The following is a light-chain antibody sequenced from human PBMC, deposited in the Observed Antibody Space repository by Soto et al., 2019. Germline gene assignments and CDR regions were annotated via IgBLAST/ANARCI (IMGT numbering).Light chain of an antibody. CDR3: SSYAGTSNV. J-gene: IGLJ1*01. Sequence: QSALTQPPTASWSPGHSVSISCTGTSSDVGGYNYVSWYQQHPGKAPKLMIYEVNKRPSGVPGRFSGSKSGNTASLTVSGLQAENEADYYCSSYAGTSNVFGTGTKVTVL. V-gene: IGLV2-8*01. CDR2: EVN. CDR1: SSDVGGYNY.